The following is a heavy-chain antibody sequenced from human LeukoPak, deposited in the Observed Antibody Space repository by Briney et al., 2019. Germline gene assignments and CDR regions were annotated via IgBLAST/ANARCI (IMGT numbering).Heavy chain of an antibody. CDR2: TYYRSTWYN. CDR3: ARRLTQYDCFDP. CDR1: GDSVSSNSVT. Sequence: SQPLSLTCAISGDSVSSNSVTWDWIRQSPSRGLEWLVRTYYRSTWYNDYAVSVRGRITVNPDTSKNQFSLHLNSVTPEDTAVYYCARRLTQYDCFDPWGQGILVTVSS. J-gene: IGHJ5*02. V-gene: IGHV6-1*01. D-gene: IGHD2-2*01.